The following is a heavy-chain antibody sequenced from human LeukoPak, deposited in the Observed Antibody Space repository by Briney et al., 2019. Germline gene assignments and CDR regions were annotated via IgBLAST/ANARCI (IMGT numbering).Heavy chain of an antibody. CDR1: GGTYSSYA. V-gene: IGHV1-69*01. D-gene: IGHD2-21*01. Sequence: SVKVSCKASGGTYSSYAISWVRQAPGQGLEWMGGIIPIFGTANYAQKFQGRVTITADESTSTAYMELSSLRSEDTAVYYCARDDGAYCGGDCYSGDYWGQGTLVTVSS. J-gene: IGHJ4*02. CDR2: IIPIFGTA. CDR3: ARDDGAYCGGDCYSGDY.